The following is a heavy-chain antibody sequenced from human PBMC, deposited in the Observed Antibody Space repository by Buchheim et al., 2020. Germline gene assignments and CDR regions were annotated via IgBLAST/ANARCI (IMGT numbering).Heavy chain of an antibody. Sequence: QVQLVESGGGVVQPGRSLRLSCAASGFTFSSYAMHWVRQAPGKGLEWVAVISSDGSNKYYADSVTGRFTISRDNSMTTLYLQMNSLRAEDTAVYYCASSTGYGYYFDYWGQGTL. CDR3: ASSTGYGYYFDY. V-gene: IGHV3-30-3*01. CDR2: ISSDGSNK. CDR1: GFTFSSYA. J-gene: IGHJ4*02. D-gene: IGHD5-12*01.